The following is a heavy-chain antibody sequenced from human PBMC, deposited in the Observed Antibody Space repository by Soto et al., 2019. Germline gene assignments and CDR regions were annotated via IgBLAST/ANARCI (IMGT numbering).Heavy chain of an antibody. CDR1: GYTFTGHY. J-gene: IGHJ4*02. Sequence: GASVKVSCKTSGYTFTGHYIHWVRQAPQQGPEWMGEIGPESGATRYAEKFRGRVTMTMDTSITTVYMELKNLSPDDTAVDYCGRGRSGQIVVFYWGQGTPVTVSS. V-gene: IGHV1-2*02. CDR3: GRGRSGQIVVFY. D-gene: IGHD5-12*01. CDR2: IGPESGAT.